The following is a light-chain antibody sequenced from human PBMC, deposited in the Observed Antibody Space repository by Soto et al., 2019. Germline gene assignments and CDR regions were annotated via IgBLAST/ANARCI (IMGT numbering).Light chain of an antibody. CDR1: SSDVGGYNY. CDR2: DVS. CDR3: SSYTSSSTYV. V-gene: IGLV2-14*01. J-gene: IGLJ1*01. Sequence: QSALTQPASVSGSPGQSITISCTGTSSDVGGYNYVSWYQQHPGKAPKLMIYDVSNRPSGVSNRFSGSKSGNTASLLISGLQAEDEADYYCSSYTSSSTYVFGTGTKVTVL.